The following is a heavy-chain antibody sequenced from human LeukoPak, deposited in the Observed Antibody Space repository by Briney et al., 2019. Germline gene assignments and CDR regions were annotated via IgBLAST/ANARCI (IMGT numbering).Heavy chain of an antibody. J-gene: IGHJ3*02. V-gene: IGHV4-61*08. CDR3: ARSGDWNYVEDAFDI. CDR1: GGSVNSGDSF. CDR2: IYYSGST. D-gene: IGHD1-7*01. Sequence: SDTLSLTCTVSGGSVNSGDSFWSWIRQPPGKGLEWIGNIYYSGSTNYNPSLQSRVTVSIDTSKNQFSLKVRSVTPADTAVYYCARSGDWNYVEDAFDIWGQGTMVTVSS.